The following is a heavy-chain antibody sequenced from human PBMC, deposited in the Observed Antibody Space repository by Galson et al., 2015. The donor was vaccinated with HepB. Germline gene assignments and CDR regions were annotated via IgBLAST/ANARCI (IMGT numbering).Heavy chain of an antibody. V-gene: IGHV3-15*01. Sequence: SLRLSCAASGFTFSNAWMSWVRQAPGKGLEWVGRIKSKTDGGTTDYAAPVKGRFTISRDDSKNTLYLQMNSLKTEDTAVYYCTTTPFTMVQGVPFDIWGQGTMVTVSS. CDR1: GFTFSNAW. CDR3: TTTPFTMVQGVPFDI. J-gene: IGHJ3*02. D-gene: IGHD3-10*01. CDR2: IKSKTDGGTT.